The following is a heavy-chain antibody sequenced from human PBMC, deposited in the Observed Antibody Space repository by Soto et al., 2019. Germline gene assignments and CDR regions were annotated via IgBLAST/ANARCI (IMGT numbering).Heavy chain of an antibody. CDR2: IWYDGSNK. CDR1: GFTFSSYG. J-gene: IGHJ3*02. V-gene: IGHV3-33*01. CDR3: TRESSGNDAFDI. Sequence: QVQLVESGGGVVQTGRSLRLSCAASGFTFSSYGMHWVRQAPGKGLEWVAVIWYDGSNKYYADSVKGRFTISRDNSKNTLYLQMNSLRAEDTAVYYCTRESSGNDAFDIWGQGTMVTVSS. D-gene: IGHD3-22*01.